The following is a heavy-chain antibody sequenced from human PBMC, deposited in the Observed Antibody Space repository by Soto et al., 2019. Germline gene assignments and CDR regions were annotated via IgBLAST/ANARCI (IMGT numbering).Heavy chain of an antibody. CDR2: ISGSGDNT. CDR1: GFTFSDYA. V-gene: IGHV3-23*01. Sequence: GGSLRLSCVTSGFTFSDYAMIWGRQATGKGLEWVSTISGSGDNTYYTDSVKGRFTLSRDNSRNTLYLQMNSLRAEDTAVYFCAKEYGSSGTTYWFFDLWGRGTLVTVS. D-gene: IGHD3-3*01. CDR3: AKEYGSSGTTYWFFDL. J-gene: IGHJ2*01.